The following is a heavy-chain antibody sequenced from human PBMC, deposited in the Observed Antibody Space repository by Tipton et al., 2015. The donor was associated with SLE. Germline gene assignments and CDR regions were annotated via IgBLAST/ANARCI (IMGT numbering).Heavy chain of an antibody. CDR1: GGSISSSSYY. J-gene: IGHJ4*02. CDR3: ARLGYYDSSAGC. CDR2: IYYSGST. V-gene: IGHV4-39*01. Sequence: TLSLTCTVSGGSISSSSYYWGWIRQPPGKGLEWIGCIYYSGSTYYNPSLKSRVTMSVDTPKNQFSPNLGSVTAADTAVYYCARLGYYDSSAGCWGQGTLVTVSS. D-gene: IGHD3-22*01.